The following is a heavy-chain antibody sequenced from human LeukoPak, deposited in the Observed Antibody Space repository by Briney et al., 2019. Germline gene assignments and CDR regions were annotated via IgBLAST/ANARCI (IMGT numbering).Heavy chain of an antibody. V-gene: IGHV1-69*13. D-gene: IGHD1-26*01. CDR3: ARGRSGSYLFDY. CDR2: IIPIFGTA. CDR1: GGTFSSYA. Sequence: SVKVSCKASGGTFSSYAISWVRQAPGRGLEWMGGIIPIFGTANYAQKFQGRVTITADESTSTAYMELSSLRSEDTAVYYCARGRSGSYLFDYWGQGTLVTVSS. J-gene: IGHJ4*02.